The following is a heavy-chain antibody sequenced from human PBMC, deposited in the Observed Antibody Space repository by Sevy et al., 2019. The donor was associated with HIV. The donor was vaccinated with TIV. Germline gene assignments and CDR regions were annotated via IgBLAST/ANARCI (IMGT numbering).Heavy chain of an antibody. V-gene: IGHV3-7*01. CDR2: IKQDGSEK. CDR3: ARATYYYDSSGYSDAFDI. CDR1: GFTFSSYW. D-gene: IGHD3-22*01. Sequence: GGSLRLSCAASGFTFSSYWMSWVRQAPGKGLEWVANIKQDGSEKYYVDSVKGRFTISRENAKNSLYLQMNSLRAEDTAVYYCARATYYYDSSGYSDAFDIWGQGTMVTVSS. J-gene: IGHJ3*02.